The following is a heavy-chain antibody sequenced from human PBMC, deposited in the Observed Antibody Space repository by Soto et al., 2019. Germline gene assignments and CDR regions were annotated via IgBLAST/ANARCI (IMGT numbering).Heavy chain of an antibody. D-gene: IGHD6-19*01. CDR1: GYTFTSYY. Sequence: QVQLVQSGAEVKKPGASVKVSCKSSGYTFTSYYMHWVRQAPGQGLEWMGIINPSGGSTSYAQKLQGRDHMTRDTSKSTVYMEVSSLRSEDKAVYYCARDPEGYRSGWYFDYWGQGTLVTVSS. V-gene: IGHV1-46*01. CDR3: ARDPEGYRSGWYFDY. J-gene: IGHJ4*02. CDR2: INPSGGST.